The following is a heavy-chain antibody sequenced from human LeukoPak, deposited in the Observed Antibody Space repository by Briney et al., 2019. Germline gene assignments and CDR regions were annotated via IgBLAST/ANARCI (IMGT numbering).Heavy chain of an antibody. V-gene: IGHV3-74*01. D-gene: IGHD1-14*01. J-gene: IGHJ4*01. CDR2: INSDGSSK. CDR1: GFTFSSYW. CDR3: ARPGSAPYFF. Sequence: AGSLRLSCTAYGFTFSSYWMHWVRQAPGKRLFSLSHINSDGSSKNYADSVKGRFTISRDNAKKTLYLQMNSLRAADTAVYYCARPGSAPYFFWGHGTLVTVSS.